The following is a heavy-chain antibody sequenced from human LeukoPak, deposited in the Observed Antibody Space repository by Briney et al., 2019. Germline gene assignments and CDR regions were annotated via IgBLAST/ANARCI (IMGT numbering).Heavy chain of an antibody. CDR2: ISYDGRNK. CDR1: GFSSSNYG. V-gene: IGHV3-30*18. D-gene: IGHD2-8*02. Sequence: GGSLRVSCAASGFSSSNYGLHWVRQAPGKGLEWLAVISYDGRNKYYADSVKGRFTISRDNSKHTLYLQMNSLRAEDTAVYYCAKADYCTGEGCYLAAFLYWGQGTLVTVSS. J-gene: IGHJ4*02. CDR3: AKADYCTGEGCYLAAFLY.